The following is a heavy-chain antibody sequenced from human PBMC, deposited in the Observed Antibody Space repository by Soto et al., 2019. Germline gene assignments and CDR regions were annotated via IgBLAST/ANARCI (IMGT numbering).Heavy chain of an antibody. V-gene: IGHV4-39*01. Sequence: QLQLQESGPGLVKPSETLSLTCTVSGDSISSDNYYCGWIRQPPGKGLEWIGSIYYTGSTYYNPSLKSRVTMSVDTSTSQFSLKLSSVTAADTAVYYCARHPGYAVPTVYATHYFNYWGQGIRVTVST. J-gene: IGHJ4*02. CDR2: IYYTGST. CDR3: ARHPGYAVPTVYATHYFNY. D-gene: IGHD2-8*01. CDR1: GDSISSDNYY.